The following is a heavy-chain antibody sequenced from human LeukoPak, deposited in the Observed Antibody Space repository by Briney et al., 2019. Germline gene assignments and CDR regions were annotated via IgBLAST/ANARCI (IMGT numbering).Heavy chain of an antibody. Sequence: LSLTCTVSGGSISSGDYYRSWIRQPPGKGLEWIGYIYYSGSTYYNPSLKSRVTISVDTSKNQFSLKLSSVTAADTAVYYCARDGVWAVTTPLDDAFDIWGQGTMVTVSS. CDR1: GGSISSGDYY. CDR3: ARDGVWAVTTPLDDAFDI. CDR2: IYYSGST. V-gene: IGHV4-30-4*08. J-gene: IGHJ3*02. D-gene: IGHD4-17*01.